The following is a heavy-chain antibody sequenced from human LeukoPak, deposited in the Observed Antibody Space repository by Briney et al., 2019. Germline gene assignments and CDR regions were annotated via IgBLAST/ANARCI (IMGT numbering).Heavy chain of an antibody. J-gene: IGHJ6*03. V-gene: IGHV4-34*01. Sequence: PSETLSLTCTVSGGSISGYYWSWIRQPPGKGLEWIGEINHSGSTNYNPSLKSRVTISVDTSKNQFSLKLSSVTAADTAVYYCARGGGDWYMDVWGKGTTVTISS. D-gene: IGHD2-21*02. CDR3: ARGGGDWYMDV. CDR1: GGSISGYY. CDR2: INHSGST.